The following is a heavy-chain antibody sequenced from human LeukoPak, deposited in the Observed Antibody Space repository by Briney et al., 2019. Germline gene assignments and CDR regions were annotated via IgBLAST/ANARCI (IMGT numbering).Heavy chain of an antibody. CDR3: ARHGSGTSLALYP. CDR1: GGSLSSYY. CDR2: IYYSGST. Sequence: PSETLSLTCTVSGGSLSSYYWSWIRQPPGKGLEWIGYIYYSGSTDYNPSLKSRVTISLGTSKNRFSLNLTSVTAADTAVYYCARHGSGTSLALYPWGQGTLVTVSS. J-gene: IGHJ5*02. V-gene: IGHV4-59*08. D-gene: IGHD3-10*01.